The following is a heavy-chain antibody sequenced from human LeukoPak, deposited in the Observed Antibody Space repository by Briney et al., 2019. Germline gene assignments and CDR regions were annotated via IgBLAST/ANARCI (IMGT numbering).Heavy chain of an antibody. J-gene: IGHJ4*01. CDR3: ARDGRGPGSYYNICLY. V-gene: IGHV1-46*01. CDR2: INPSGGST. Sequence: ASVKVSCKASGYTFTSYYMHWVRQAPGQGLEWMGIINPSGGSTSYAQRFQGRVTMTRDTSTSTVYMELSSLRSEDTAVYYCARDGRGPGSYYNICLYWGQGTLVTVSS. D-gene: IGHD3-10*01. CDR1: GYTFTSYY.